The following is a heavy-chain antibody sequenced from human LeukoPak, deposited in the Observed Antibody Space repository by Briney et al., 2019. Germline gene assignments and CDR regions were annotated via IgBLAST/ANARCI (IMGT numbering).Heavy chain of an antibody. CDR1: GGSISSGGYY. CDR3: ARDSMHSGYGYYYYGMDV. J-gene: IGHJ6*02. Sequence: SETLSLTCTVSGGSISSGGYYWSWLRQHPGKGLEWIGYIYYSGSTYYNPSLKSRVTISVDTSKNQFSLKLSSVTAADTAVYYCARDSMHSGYGYYYYGMDVWGQGTTVTVSS. D-gene: IGHD3-22*01. CDR2: IYYSGST. V-gene: IGHV4-31*03.